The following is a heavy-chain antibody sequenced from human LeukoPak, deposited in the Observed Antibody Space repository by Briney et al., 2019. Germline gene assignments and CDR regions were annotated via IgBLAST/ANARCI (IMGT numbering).Heavy chain of an antibody. V-gene: IGHV3-21*01. D-gene: IGHD6-19*01. CDR1: GCTFSSYS. Sequence: GGAVRLSCAGSGCTFSSYSMNGVRQAPGKGLEWVACISSSSSYIYYADSVKGRFTISRDNAKNSLYLQMNSLRAEDTAVYYCARDSSGWYDYWGQGTLVTVSS. CDR2: ISSSSSYI. CDR3: ARDSSGWYDY. J-gene: IGHJ4*02.